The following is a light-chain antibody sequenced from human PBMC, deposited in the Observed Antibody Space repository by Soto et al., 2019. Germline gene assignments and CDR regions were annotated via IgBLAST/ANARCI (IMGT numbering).Light chain of an antibody. CDR2: DTS. CDR3: QQYDNLFT. CDR1: QYISTY. J-gene: IGKJ3*01. Sequence: DIHMTQSPSSLSASVGDRVTITCQASQYISTYLNWYQHKSGKAPKLLIYDTSNLQAGVPSRFSGSGSGTDFTFTISGLQPEDIGTYYCQQYDNLFTFGPGTKVDIK. V-gene: IGKV1-33*01.